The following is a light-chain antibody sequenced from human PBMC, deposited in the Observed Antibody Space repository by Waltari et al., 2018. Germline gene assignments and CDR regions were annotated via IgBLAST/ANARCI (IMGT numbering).Light chain of an antibody. J-gene: IGKJ5*01. CDR1: QSVTTY. Sequence: EIVLTQSPATLSLSPGDTATISCRAIQSVTTYLAWYQQKPGQAPRLLIYDASNRATGIPARFSASGSETDFTLTFISLEPEEFAVYYGQQRSNWPITFSQGTRLEIK. CDR3: QQRSNWPIT. V-gene: IGKV3-11*01. CDR2: DAS.